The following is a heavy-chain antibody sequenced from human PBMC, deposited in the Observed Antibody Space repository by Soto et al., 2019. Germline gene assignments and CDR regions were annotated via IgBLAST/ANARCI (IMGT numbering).Heavy chain of an antibody. V-gene: IGHV3-7*01. CDR3: ARDVSGKLGHDS. D-gene: IGHD3-10*01. CDR1: GFTFSSFW. Sequence: EVQLVESGGGLVQPGGSLRLSCAASGFTFSSFWMSWVRRAPGKGLEWVANTKQDGSDKNYVGSVKGRFTISRDNAKNSLYLQMYSLRVEDTAVYYCARDVSGKLGHDSWGQGTLVTVSS. CDR2: TKQDGSDK. J-gene: IGHJ4*02.